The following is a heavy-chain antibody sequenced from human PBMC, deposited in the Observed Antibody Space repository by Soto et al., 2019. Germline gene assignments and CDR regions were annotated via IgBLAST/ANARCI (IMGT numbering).Heavy chain of an antibody. J-gene: IGHJ5*02. CDR2: INPSRATT. D-gene: IGHD3-3*01. CDR1: GDTFSSQY. CDR3: VGGADLEGRYNWFDP. V-gene: IGHV1-46*01. Sequence: QVQLVQSGAEVKKPGASMKVSCKSFGDTFSSQYIHWVRQAPGQGLEWVGLINPSRATTTISQKFQGSVTLPSDTSTRTVYMELSSLRSDDTAIYFCVGGADLEGRYNWFDPWGQGTLVTVSS.